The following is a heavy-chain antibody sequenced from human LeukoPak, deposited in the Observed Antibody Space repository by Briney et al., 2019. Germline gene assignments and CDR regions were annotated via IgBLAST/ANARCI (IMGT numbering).Heavy chain of an antibody. CDR2: IHYRGST. CDR1: HGSISSSSDN. V-gene: IGHV4-39*07. Sequence: PSETLSLTCTVSHGSISSSSDNWGWIRQSPGKGLEYVGSIHYRGSTNYNPSLKSRLTMLVDTSKNQFSLKLSSVTAADTAVYYCARVAAAPYNWFDPWGQGTLVTVSS. D-gene: IGHD6-13*01. CDR3: ARVAAAPYNWFDP. J-gene: IGHJ5*02.